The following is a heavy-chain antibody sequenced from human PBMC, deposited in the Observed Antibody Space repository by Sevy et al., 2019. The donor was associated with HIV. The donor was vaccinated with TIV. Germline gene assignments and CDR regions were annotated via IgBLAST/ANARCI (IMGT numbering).Heavy chain of an antibody. CDR3: ARDRLGITISAEWGGGMDV. J-gene: IGHJ6*02. CDR2: IRYDGSNK. V-gene: IGHV3-33*01. Sequence: GGSLRLSCAASGFTLSSYGMHWVRQAPGKGLEWVAVIRYDGSNKYYADSVKGRFTISRDNSKNTLYMQMNSVRAEDTAVYYCARDRLGITISAEWGGGMDVWGQGTTVTVSS. CDR1: GFTLSSYG. D-gene: IGHD3-3*01.